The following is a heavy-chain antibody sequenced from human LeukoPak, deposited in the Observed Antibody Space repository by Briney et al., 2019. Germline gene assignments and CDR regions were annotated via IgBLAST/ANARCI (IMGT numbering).Heavy chain of an antibody. CDR3: ARVVRRYFDWLLPSTAKYYFDY. CDR2: IYTSGST. V-gene: IGHV4-4*07. D-gene: IGHD3-9*01. J-gene: IGHJ4*02. CDR1: GGSISSYY. Sequence: SETLSLTCTVSGGSISSYYWSWIRQPAGKGLEWIGRIYTSGSTNYNPSLKSRVTMSVDTSKNQFSLKLSSVTAADTAVYYCARVVRRYFDWLLPSTAKYYFDYWGQGTLVTVSS.